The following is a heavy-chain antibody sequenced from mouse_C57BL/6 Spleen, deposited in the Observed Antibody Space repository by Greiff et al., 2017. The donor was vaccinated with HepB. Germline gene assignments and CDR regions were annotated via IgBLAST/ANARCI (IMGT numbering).Heavy chain of an antibody. J-gene: IGHJ4*01. CDR2: IYPGDGDT. CDR3: ARSGYYDGSSYDAMDY. CDR1: GYAFSSSW. V-gene: IGHV1-82*01. Sequence: QVQLQQSGPELVKPGASVKISCKASGYAFSSSWMNWVKQRPGKGLEWIGRIYPGDGDTNYNGKFKGKATLTADKSSSTAYMQLSSLTSEDSAVYFCARSGYYDGSSYDAMDYWGQGTSVTVSS. D-gene: IGHD1-1*01.